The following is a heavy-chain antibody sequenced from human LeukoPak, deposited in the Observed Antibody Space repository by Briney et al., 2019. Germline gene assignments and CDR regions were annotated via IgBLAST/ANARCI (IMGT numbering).Heavy chain of an antibody. Sequence: SQTLSLTCAVSGGSISSADFYWSWIRQHPGKGLEWIGFIYYSGSAYYNPSLKSRVSISIDTSKNQFSLTLNSVTAADTAVYYCARGSDFFDYWGQGTLVTVSS. J-gene: IGHJ4*02. CDR1: GGSISSADFY. V-gene: IGHV4-31*11. CDR3: ARGSDFFDY. CDR2: IYYSGSA.